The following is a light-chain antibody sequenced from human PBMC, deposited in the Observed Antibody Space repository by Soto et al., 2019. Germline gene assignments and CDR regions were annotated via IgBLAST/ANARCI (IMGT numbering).Light chain of an antibody. J-gene: IGLJ1*01. Sequence: QSVLTQPPSVSGAPGQRVTISCTGSSSNIGAGYDVHWYQQLPGTATKLLIYGNSNRPSGVPDRFSGSKSGTSASLAITGLQAEDEADYYCQSYDSSLSVYVFGTGTKLTVL. CDR1: SSNIGAGYD. V-gene: IGLV1-40*01. CDR3: QSYDSSLSVYV. CDR2: GNS.